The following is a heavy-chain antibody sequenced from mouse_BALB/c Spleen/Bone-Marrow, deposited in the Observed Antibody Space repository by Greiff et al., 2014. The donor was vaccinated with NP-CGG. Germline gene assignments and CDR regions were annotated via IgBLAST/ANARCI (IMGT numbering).Heavy chain of an antibody. D-gene: IGHD2-2*01. Sequence: VQLQQSGLGLVAPSQSLSITCTVSGFSLTSYGVHWVRQPPGKGLEWLGVIWAGGSTNYNSALMSRLSISKDNSKSQIFLKMNSLQTDDTAMYYCARDREYGYYYAMDYWGQGTSVTVSS. V-gene: IGHV2-9*02. CDR3: ARDREYGYYYAMDY. J-gene: IGHJ4*01. CDR2: IWAGGST. CDR1: GFSLTSYG.